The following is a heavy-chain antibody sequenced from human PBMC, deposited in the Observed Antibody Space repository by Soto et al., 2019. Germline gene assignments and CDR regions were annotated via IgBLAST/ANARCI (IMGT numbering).Heavy chain of an antibody. Sequence: EVQLVESGGGLVKPGGSLRLSCAASGFTFSSYSMNWVRQAPGKGLEWVSSISSSSSYIYYADSVKGRFTISRDNAKNSLYLQMNSLSAEATAVYYCARAPYSYDSSAYFGYWGQGTLVTVSS. CDR2: ISSSSSYI. J-gene: IGHJ4*02. D-gene: IGHD3-22*01. CDR1: GFTFSSYS. CDR3: ARAPYSYDSSAYFGY. V-gene: IGHV3-21*01.